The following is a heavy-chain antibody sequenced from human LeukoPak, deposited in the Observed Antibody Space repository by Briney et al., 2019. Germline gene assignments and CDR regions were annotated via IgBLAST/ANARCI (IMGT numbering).Heavy chain of an antibody. J-gene: IGHJ6*03. CDR3: AGGVGITIFGVVITANYYMDV. V-gene: IGHV4-34*01. Sequence: PSETLSLTCAVYGGSFSGYYWSWIRQPPGKGLEWIGEINHRGSTNYNPSLKSRVTISVDTSKNQFSLKLSSVTAADTAVYYCAGGVGITIFGVVITANYYMDVWGKGTTVTVSS. D-gene: IGHD3-3*01. CDR1: GGSFSGYY. CDR2: INHRGST.